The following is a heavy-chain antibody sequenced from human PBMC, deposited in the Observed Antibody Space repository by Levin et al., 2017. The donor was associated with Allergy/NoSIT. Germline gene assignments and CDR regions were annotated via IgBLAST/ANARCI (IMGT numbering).Heavy chain of an antibody. D-gene: IGHD1-14*01. CDR1: GFTFSTYS. CDR2: ISSGNNSM. J-gene: IGHJ6*02. Sequence: ASETLSLTCVASGFTFSTYSMTWVRQAPGKGLEWLSFISSGNNSMYYADSVRGRFTISRDNAKNSLYLQMNSLRAEDTAVYYCASILGVVLEPEALTVTGGGGYYYGLDVWGQGTTVTVSS. CDR3: ASILGVVLEPEALTVTGGGGYYYGLDV. V-gene: IGHV3-48*01.